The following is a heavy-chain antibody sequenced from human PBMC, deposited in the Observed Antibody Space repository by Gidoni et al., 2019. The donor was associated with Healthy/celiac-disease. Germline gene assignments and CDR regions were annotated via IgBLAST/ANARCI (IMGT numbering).Heavy chain of an antibody. D-gene: IGHD3-9*01. CDR2: MNPNSGNT. J-gene: IGHJ5*02. CDR1: GYTFTSYD. CDR3: ARLVSPNILTCYYRPNWFDP. V-gene: IGHV1-8*01. Sequence: QVQLVQSGAEVKKPGASVKVSCKAAGYTFTSYDLNWVRQATGQWFEWMGWMNPNSGNTGYAQKFQGRVTMTSNTPISKSYMELSSLRSEDTAVYYCARLVSPNILTCYYRPNWFDPWGQGTLVTVSA.